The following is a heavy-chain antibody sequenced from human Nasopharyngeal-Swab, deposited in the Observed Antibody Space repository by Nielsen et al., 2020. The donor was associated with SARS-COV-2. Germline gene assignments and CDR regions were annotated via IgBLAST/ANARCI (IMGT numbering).Heavy chain of an antibody. D-gene: IGHD6-25*01. J-gene: IGHJ6*02. CDR1: GDSVSNNGAT. V-gene: IGHV6-1*01. CDR2: TYYRPKWKS. CDR3: ARGGVYYYGMDV. Sequence: SQTLSLTCVISGDSVSNNGATWNWIRQSPSRGLEWLGRTYYRPKWKSDYAVSVTSRLTINPDTSKNQFSLQLSSVTPEDTAIYYCARGGVYYYGMDVWGQGTTVTVSS.